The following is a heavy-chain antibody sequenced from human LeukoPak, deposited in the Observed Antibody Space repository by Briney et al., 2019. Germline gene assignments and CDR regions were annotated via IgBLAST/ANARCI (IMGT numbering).Heavy chain of an antibody. V-gene: IGHV1-2*02. CDR3: ARGSFRSYYYYMDV. Sequence: GASVKVSCKASGYTFTGYYMHWVRQAPGQGLEWMGWINPNSGGTNYAQKFQGRVTMTRDTSISTAYMELSRLRSDDTAVYYCARGSFRSYYYYMDVWGKGTTVTISS. D-gene: IGHD3-10*01. CDR1: GYTFTGYY. CDR2: INPNSGGT. J-gene: IGHJ6*03.